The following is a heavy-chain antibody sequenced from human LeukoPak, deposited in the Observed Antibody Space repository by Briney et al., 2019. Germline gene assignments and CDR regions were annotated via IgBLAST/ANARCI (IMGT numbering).Heavy chain of an antibody. V-gene: IGHV4-59*01. CDR3: AREVAAESSSYYFDY. Sequence: SETLSLTCTVSGGSISSYYWSWIRQPPGKGLEWIGYIYYSGSTNYNPSLKSRVTISVDTSKNQFSLKLSSVTAADTPVYYCAREVAAESSSYYFDYWGQGTLVTVSS. CDR1: GGSISSYY. CDR2: IYYSGST. J-gene: IGHJ4*02. D-gene: IGHD6-13*01.